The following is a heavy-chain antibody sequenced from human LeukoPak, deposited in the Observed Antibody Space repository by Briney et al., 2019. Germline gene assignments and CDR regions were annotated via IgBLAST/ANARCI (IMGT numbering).Heavy chain of an antibody. J-gene: IGHJ6*03. CDR3: AKDTSAWWYHRAYMNV. CDR1: GFTFSSYS. D-gene: IGHD2-15*01. CDR2: ISSSSSYI. Sequence: GGSLRLSCAASGFTFSSYSMNWVRQAPGKGLEWVSSISSSSSYIYYADSVKGRFTTSRDNSKNTLSLQMSSLRVEDSAVYFCAKDTSAWWYHRAYMNVWGTGTTVTVSS. V-gene: IGHV3-21*04.